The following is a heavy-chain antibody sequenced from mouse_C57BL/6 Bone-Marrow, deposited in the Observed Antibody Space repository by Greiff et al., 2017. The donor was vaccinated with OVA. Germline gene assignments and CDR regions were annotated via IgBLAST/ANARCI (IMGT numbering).Heavy chain of an antibody. CDR3: ARSAYYTPYYFDY. D-gene: IGHD2-12*01. CDR2: IDPSDSYT. Sequence: VQLQQPGAELVMPGASVKLSCKASGYTFTSYWMPWVKQRPGQGLEWIGEIDPSDSYTNYNQKLKGKSTLTVAKSSSTAYMQLSSLTSVDSAVYYGARSAYYTPYYFDYWDQGTTLTVSS. CDR1: GYTFTSYW. J-gene: IGHJ2*01. V-gene: IGHV1-69*01.